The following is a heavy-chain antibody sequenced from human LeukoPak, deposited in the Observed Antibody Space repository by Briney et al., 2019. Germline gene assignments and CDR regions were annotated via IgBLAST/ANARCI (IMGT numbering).Heavy chain of an antibody. CDR2: ISWNSGSI. V-gene: IGHV3-9*01. Sequence: GGSLRLSCAASGFTFDDYAMHWVRQAPGKGLEWVSGISWNSGSIGYADSVKGRFTISRDNAKNSLYLQMNSLRAEDTALYYCAKPRGGGSRPQWWFDPWGQGTLVTVSS. D-gene: IGHD3-16*01. CDR3: AKPRGGGSRPQWWFDP. J-gene: IGHJ5*02. CDR1: GFTFDDYA.